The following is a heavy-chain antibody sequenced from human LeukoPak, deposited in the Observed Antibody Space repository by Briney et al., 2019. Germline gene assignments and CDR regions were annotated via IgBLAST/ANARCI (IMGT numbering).Heavy chain of an antibody. CDR1: GGSTSSHF. CDR3: ARFRFLEWLFLDY. J-gene: IGHJ4*02. D-gene: IGHD3-3*01. V-gene: IGHV4-59*08. CDR2: VYNTGST. Sequence: SETLSLTCTVSGGSTSSHFWTWIRQPPGKGLEWLGYVYNTGSTNYNPSLQSRVTMTLDASKNQFYLKLTSVTAADTAVYYCARFRFLEWLFLDYWGQGTLVTVSS.